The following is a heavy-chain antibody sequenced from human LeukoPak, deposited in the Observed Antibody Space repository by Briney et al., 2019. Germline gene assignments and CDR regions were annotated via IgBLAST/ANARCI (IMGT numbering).Heavy chain of an antibody. CDR2: IYYTGKN. CDR3: VRRDTGWNYFDY. J-gene: IGHJ4*02. CDR1: GGSINSHY. V-gene: IGHV4-59*08. D-gene: IGHD6-19*01. Sequence: PSETLSLTCAVSGGSINSHYWGWIRQPPGKGLQWIGDIYYTGKNNYNPSLTSRVTISLDTSKDHLSLNLTSVLAADTAIYYCVRRDTGWNYFDYWGQGILVTVSS.